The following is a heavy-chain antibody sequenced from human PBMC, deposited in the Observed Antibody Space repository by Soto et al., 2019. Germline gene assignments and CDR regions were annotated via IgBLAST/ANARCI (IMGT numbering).Heavy chain of an antibody. Sequence: GGALRLSCAASAVTFTGYGMHWVRQAPGKGLEWVAVIRFDGSNIYYADSVKGRFTISRDNARNMLYLQMNSLRAEDTAVYYCARDGVGSTAYFGYFDYWGLGTLVPVSS. D-gene: IGHD3-3*01. J-gene: IGHJ4*02. CDR1: AVTFTGYG. CDR3: ARDGVGSTAYFGYFDY. V-gene: IGHV3-33*01. CDR2: IRFDGSNI.